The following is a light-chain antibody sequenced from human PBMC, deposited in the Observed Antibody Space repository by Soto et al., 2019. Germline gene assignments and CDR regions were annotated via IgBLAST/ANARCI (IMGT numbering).Light chain of an antibody. CDR3: QQYNNYST. CDR2: KAS. CDR1: QSISSW. Sequence: DIQMTQSPSTLSASVGDRVTITCRASQSISSWLAWYQQKPGKVPKLLIYKASSLESGVPSRFSGSGSGTESTTTISSLQPDDFATYYDQQYNNYSTFGQGSKVDIK. J-gene: IGKJ1*01. V-gene: IGKV1-5*03.